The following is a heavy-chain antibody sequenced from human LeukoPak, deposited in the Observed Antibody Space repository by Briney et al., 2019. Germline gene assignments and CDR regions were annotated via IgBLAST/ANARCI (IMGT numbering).Heavy chain of an antibody. CDR3: ARPTQSSGSYYGLLDY. CDR1: GFTFSSYE. V-gene: IGHV3-48*03. D-gene: IGHD3-10*01. J-gene: IGHJ4*02. Sequence: GGSLRLSCAASGFTFSSYEMNWIRQAPGKGLEWVSYISSSGSTIYYADSVKGRFTISRDNAKNSLYLQMNSLRAEDTAVYYCARPTQSSGSYYGLLDYWGQGTLVTVSS. CDR2: ISSSGSTI.